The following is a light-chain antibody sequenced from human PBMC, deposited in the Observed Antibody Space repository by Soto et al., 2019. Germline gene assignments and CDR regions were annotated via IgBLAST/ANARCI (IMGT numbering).Light chain of an antibody. CDR3: QHHYTYPYT. Sequence: DIQMTQSPSTLSASVGGRVTISCRASQNINNLLAWYQQKPGKVPKLLIYKASSLESGVPSRFSGSGSGTDFTLTISSLQPDDFATYYCQHHYTYPYTFGQGTKLEIK. J-gene: IGKJ2*01. CDR1: QNINNL. V-gene: IGKV1-5*03. CDR2: KAS.